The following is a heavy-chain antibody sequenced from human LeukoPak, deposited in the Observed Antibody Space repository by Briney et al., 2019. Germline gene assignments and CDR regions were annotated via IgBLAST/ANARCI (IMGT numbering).Heavy chain of an antibody. CDR3: ARAFGAENFGY. CDR1: GFTFSSYA. CDR2: ISSNGGST. Sequence: PGGSLRLSCAASGFTFSSYAMHWVRQAPGKGLEYVSAISSNGGSTFYADSVKGRFTISKDNSKNTPYLQMGSLRSEDMAVYYCARAFGAENFGYWGQGTLVTVSS. V-gene: IGHV3-64*02. J-gene: IGHJ4*02. D-gene: IGHD1-26*01.